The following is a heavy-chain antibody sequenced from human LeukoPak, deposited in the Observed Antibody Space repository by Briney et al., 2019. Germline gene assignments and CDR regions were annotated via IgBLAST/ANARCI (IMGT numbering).Heavy chain of an antibody. CDR1: GFTFSSYA. Sequence: GGSLRLSCAASGFTFSSYAMSRVRQAPVKGLEWVSAISGSGGSTYYADSVKGRFTISRDNAKNSLYLQMNSLRAEDTAVYYCARAPSTPPFFDYWGQGTLVTVSS. J-gene: IGHJ4*02. CDR3: ARAPSTPPFFDY. D-gene: IGHD5/OR15-5a*01. V-gene: IGHV3-23*01. CDR2: ISGSGGST.